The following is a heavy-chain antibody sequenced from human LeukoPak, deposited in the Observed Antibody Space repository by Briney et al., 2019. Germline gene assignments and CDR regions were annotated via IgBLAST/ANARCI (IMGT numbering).Heavy chain of an antibody. CDR2: ISWNSGSI. CDR1: GFTFDDYA. Sequence: SGGSLRLSCAASGFTFDDYAMHWVRQAPGKGLEWVSGISWNSGSIGYADSVKGRFTISRDNAKNSLYLQMNSLRAEDTALYYCAKAPTVVTPPSFDYWGQGTLVTVSS. CDR3: AKAPTVVTPPSFDY. J-gene: IGHJ4*02. D-gene: IGHD4-23*01. V-gene: IGHV3-9*01.